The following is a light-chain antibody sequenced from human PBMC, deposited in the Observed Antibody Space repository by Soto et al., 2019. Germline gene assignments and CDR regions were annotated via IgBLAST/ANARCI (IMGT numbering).Light chain of an antibody. J-gene: IGLJ2*01. CDR3: QSFDNSLSGVL. CDR1: SSNIGAGYD. V-gene: IGLV1-40*01. Sequence: SVLTQPPSVSGAPGQRVTIPCTGSSSNIGAGYDVHWYQQLPGTAPELLIYGNINRPSGVPDRFSGSKSGTSASLAITGLQAEDEADYYCQSFDNSLSGVLFGGGTKLTVL. CDR2: GNI.